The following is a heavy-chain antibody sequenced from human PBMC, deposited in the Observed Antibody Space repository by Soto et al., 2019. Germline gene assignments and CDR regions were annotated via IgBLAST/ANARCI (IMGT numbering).Heavy chain of an antibody. D-gene: IGHD6-19*01. J-gene: IGHJ3*02. CDR3: ARDRGVSSGPTLEYAFEI. Sequence: SDTMSITCAVYGGSFSGSYCSWIRQPPGKGLEWIGEINHSGSTNYNPSLKSRVTISVDTSRNQFSLKLSSVTAADTAVYYCARDRGVSSGPTLEYAFEIPGQGTTVTVSS. CDR2: INHSGST. CDR1: GGSFSGSY. V-gene: IGHV4-34*01.